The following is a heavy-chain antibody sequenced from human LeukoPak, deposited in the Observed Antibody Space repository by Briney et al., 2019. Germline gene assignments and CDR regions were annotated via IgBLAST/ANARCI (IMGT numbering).Heavy chain of an antibody. CDR3: ARGARKGDDYGGFFDY. J-gene: IGHJ4*02. V-gene: IGHV3-30*04. Sequence: PGRSLRLSCAASGFTFSRYALHWVRQAPGKGLEWVAVISYDGSNKDYADSVKGRFTVSRDNSKSTLYLQMNSLRAEDTAVYYCARGARKGDDYGGFFDYWGQGTLVTVSS. CDR2: ISYDGSNK. D-gene: IGHD4-23*01. CDR1: GFTFSRYA.